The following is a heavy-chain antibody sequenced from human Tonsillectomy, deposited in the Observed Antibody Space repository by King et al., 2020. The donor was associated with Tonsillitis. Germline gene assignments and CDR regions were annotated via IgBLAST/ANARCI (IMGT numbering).Heavy chain of an antibody. J-gene: IGHJ4*02. CDR3: ARGRGSGSSNWYAVGDY. CDR2: ISSVSDAI. CDR1: GFTFSGYS. D-gene: IGHD6-13*01. V-gene: IGHV3-48*01. Sequence: VQLVESGGGLVQPGGSLRLSCAASGFTFSGYSMNWVRQAPGKGLEWVSYISSVSDAIYYADSVKGRFTISRDNAKNSLYLQMNSLRAEDTAVYYCARGRGSGSSNWYAVGDYWGQGTLLTVSS.